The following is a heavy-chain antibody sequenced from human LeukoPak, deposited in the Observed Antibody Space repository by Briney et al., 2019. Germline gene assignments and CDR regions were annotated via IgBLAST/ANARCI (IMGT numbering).Heavy chain of an antibody. CDR2: IYYSGST. CDR3: ARALAVAGFDY. Sequence: SETLSLTCTVSGGSISSYYWSWIRQPPGKGLEWIGYIYYSGSTNYNPSLKSRVTISVDTSKNQFSLKLSSVTAADTAAYYCARALAVAGFDYWGQGTLVTVSS. CDR1: GGSISSYY. V-gene: IGHV4-59*01. D-gene: IGHD6-19*01. J-gene: IGHJ4*02.